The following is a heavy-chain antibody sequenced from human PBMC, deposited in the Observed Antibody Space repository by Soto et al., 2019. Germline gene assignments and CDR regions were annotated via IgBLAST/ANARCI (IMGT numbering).Heavy chain of an antibody. J-gene: IGHJ4*02. V-gene: IGHV3-30*18. D-gene: IGHD1-26*01. CDR3: AKDGWWGLLIDN. Sequence: QVQLVESGGGVVQPGRSLRLSCAASGFTFSSYGMHWVRQAPGKGLEWVAVISYDGSNKYYADSVKGRFTISRDNSKNTLYLQMNSLRAEDTAVYYCAKDGWWGLLIDNWGQGTPVTVSS. CDR2: ISYDGSNK. CDR1: GFTFSSYG.